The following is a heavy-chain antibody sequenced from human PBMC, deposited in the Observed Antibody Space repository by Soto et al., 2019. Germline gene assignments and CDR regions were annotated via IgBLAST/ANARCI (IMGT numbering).Heavy chain of an antibody. V-gene: IGHV1-46*01. J-gene: IGHJ3*02. D-gene: IGHD3-22*01. CDR1: GYTFTSYY. Sequence: ASVKVSCKASGYTFTSYYMHWVRQAPGQGLEWMGIINPSGGSTSYAQKFQGRVTMTRDTSTSTAYMELSSLRSDDTAVYYCARGWYYDSSGYYDAFDIWGQGTMVTVSS. CDR2: INPSGGST. CDR3: ARGWYYDSSGYYDAFDI.